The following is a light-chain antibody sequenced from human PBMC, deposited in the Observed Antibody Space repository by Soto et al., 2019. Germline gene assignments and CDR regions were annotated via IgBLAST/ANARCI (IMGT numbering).Light chain of an antibody. CDR2: ASS. CDR3: QHRSNVPWA. V-gene: IGKV1-17*01. Sequence: DVQMTQSPSSLSASVGDRVTITCRASQDIRIDLDWYQLKPGKAPRRLLYASSSLQSGVPSRFSGGGSATDVTLTPSRQQPEYFATRFCQHRSNVPWACGQGIKGDVK. J-gene: IGKJ1*01. CDR1: QDIRID.